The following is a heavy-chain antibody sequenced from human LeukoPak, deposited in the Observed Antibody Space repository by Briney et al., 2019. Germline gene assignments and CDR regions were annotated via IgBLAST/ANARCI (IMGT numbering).Heavy chain of an antibody. V-gene: IGHV3-74*01. D-gene: IGHD3-3*01. Sequence: PGGSLRLSWAASGFTFSSYWMPWVRQAPGKGLVWVSRINSDGSSTSYADSGKVRFTISRDNAKNTLYLQMNSLRAEDTAVYYCARGGRVFGVVIIRYWGPGTLVTVSS. CDR3: ARGGRVFGVVIIRY. CDR1: GFTFSSYW. CDR2: INSDGSST. J-gene: IGHJ4*02.